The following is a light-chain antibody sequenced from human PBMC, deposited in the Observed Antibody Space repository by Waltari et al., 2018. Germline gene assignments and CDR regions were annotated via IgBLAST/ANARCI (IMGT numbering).Light chain of an antibody. V-gene: IGLV2-14*01. CDR1: NSAVGSYNF. J-gene: IGLJ1*01. CDR3: SSYTTSRTYV. Sequence: QSALTQPASVSGSPGQSITISCTGTNSAVGSYNFVSWFQQHPGEAPKLMIYEVTNRPSGVSNRCPGSKSGNTASLIISGLQGEDEADYYCSSYTTSRTYVFGTGTKVTVL. CDR2: EVT.